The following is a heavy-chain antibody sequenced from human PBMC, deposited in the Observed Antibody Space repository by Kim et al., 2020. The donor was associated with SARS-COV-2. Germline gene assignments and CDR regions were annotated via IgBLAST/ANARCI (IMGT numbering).Heavy chain of an antibody. CDR2: SNWNGGST. D-gene: IGHD3-22*01. CDR3: ARGSSGYYNYYYGMDV. J-gene: IGHJ6*02. V-gene: IGHV3-20*04. CDR1: GFTFDDYG. Sequence: GGSLRLSCAASGFTFDDYGMSWVRQAPGKGLEWVSGSNWNGGSTGYADSVKGRFTISRDNAKNSLYLQMNSLRAEDTALYYCARGSSGYYNYYYGMDVWGQGTPVTVSS.